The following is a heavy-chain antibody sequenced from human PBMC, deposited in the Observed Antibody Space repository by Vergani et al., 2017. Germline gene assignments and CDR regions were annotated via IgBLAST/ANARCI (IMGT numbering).Heavy chain of an antibody. Sequence: VQLKESCPGLVKPSETLSLTCTVSSGPVSNYYWSWIRQPPGKGLEWIGYIYSSGSTKYHPSVKSRVTMSVDTSRNRFSLELTPMTAADTAVYYCARFPHYYWGQGTLVTVSS. CDR2: IYSSGST. V-gene: IGHV4-59*02. CDR3: ARFPHYY. J-gene: IGHJ4*02. CDR1: SGPVSNYY.